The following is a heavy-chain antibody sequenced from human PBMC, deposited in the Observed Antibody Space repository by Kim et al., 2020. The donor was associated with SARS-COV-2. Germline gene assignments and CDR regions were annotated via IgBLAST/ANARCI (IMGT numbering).Heavy chain of an antibody. D-gene: IGHD1-26*01. CDR2: GSKK. Sequence: GSKKYYADSVKGRFTISRDNAKNSLYLQMNSLRAEDTALYYCARDKTGASWGQGTLVTVSS. J-gene: IGHJ4*02. V-gene: IGHV3-7*01. CDR3: ARDKTGAS.